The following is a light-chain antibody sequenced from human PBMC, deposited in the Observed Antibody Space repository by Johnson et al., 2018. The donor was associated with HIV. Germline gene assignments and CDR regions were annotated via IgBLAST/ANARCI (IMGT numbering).Light chain of an antibody. J-gene: IGLJ1*01. CDR1: SSNIGNNY. V-gene: IGLV1-51*02. CDR2: ENN. Sequence: QLVLTQPPSVSAAPGQKVIISCSGSSSNIGNNYVSWYQHVPGAAPKLLIYENNKRPSGIPDRFSGSKSGTSATLGITGLQTGDEADYYCGTWDSSLSAGGYVFGTGTKVTVL. CDR3: GTWDSSLSAGGYV.